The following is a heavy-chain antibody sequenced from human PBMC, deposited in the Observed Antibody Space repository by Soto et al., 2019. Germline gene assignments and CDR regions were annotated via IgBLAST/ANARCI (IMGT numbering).Heavy chain of an antibody. CDR3: AKGNSGRYYYGMDV. J-gene: IGHJ6*02. Sequence: GGSLRLSCAAFGFTFSSYAMSWVRQAPGKGLEWVSAISDSGGGTYYADSVKGRFTISRDNSKNTLYLQMNSLRAEDTAVYYCAKGNSGRYYYGMDVWGQGTTVTVSS. CDR1: GFTFSSYA. CDR2: ISDSGGGT. V-gene: IGHV3-23*01. D-gene: IGHD1-1*01.